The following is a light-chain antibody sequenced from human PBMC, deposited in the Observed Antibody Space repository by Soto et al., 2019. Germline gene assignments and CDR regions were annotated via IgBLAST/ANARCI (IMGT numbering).Light chain of an antibody. CDR3: CSYAGSYTDV. Sequence: QSALTQPRSVSGSPGQSVTMSCTGTSSDVGGHNYVSWFQQHPGKAPKLMIYDVSKRPSGVPDRFSGSKSGNAASLTISGLQAEDEADYYCCSYAGSYTDVFGTGTKLTVL. J-gene: IGLJ1*01. V-gene: IGLV2-11*01. CDR2: DVS. CDR1: SSDVGGHNY.